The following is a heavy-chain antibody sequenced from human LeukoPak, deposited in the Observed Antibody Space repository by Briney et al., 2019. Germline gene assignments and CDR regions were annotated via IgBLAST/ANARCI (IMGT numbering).Heavy chain of an antibody. CDR2: SGSGGST. CDR1: GFTFRSYG. J-gene: IGHJ4*02. V-gene: IGHV3-23*01. CDR3: AKRGAWSHWNFDY. Sequence: GGSLRLSCAASGFTFRSYGMSWVRQAPGKGLEWVSASGSGGSTYYADSVRGRFTISRDNSKNTLYLQMNSLRAEDTAVYYCAKRGAWSHWNFDYWGQGTLVTVSS. D-gene: IGHD1-1*01.